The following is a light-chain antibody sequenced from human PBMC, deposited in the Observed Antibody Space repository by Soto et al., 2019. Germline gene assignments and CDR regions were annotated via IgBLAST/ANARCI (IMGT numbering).Light chain of an antibody. CDR2: AAS. Sequence: DIQMTQSPSSLSASVGDRVTITCRASQTIGNFLNWYQQRPGKAPKLPIYAASTLQSGVPSRFSGSGSGTDFSLTISTLQPEDFATYYCQQSYSALMYTFGQGTKLEIK. V-gene: IGKV1-39*01. CDR1: QTIGNF. J-gene: IGKJ2*01. CDR3: QQSYSALMYT.